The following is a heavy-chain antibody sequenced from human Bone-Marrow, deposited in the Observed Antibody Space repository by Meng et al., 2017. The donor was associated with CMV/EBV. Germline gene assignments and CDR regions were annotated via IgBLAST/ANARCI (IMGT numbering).Heavy chain of an antibody. CDR3: ARFGGVIVGYYYYGMDV. D-gene: IGHD3-16*02. CDR1: GGTFSSYT. V-gene: IGHV1-69*02. J-gene: IGHJ6*02. Sequence: SVKVSCKASGGTFSSYTISWVRQAPGQGLEWMGRIIPILGIANYAQKFQGRVTITADKSTSTAYMELSSLRSEDTAVYYCARFGGVIVGYYYYGMDVCGQGTTVTVSS. CDR2: IIPILGIA.